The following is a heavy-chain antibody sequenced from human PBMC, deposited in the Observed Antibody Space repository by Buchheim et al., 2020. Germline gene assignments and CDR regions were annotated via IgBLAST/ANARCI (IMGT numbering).Heavy chain of an antibody. Sequence: QVQVVESGGGVVQPGRSLRLSCAASGFTSRNYGMHWVRQAPGKGLEWVTVISNDGSNKQYADSVKGRFTFSRDNSKNTMYLQMNSLRVDDTAVYYCVGDSSPSGSDGYYFDYWGQGTL. CDR3: VGDSSPSGSDGYYFDY. V-gene: IGHV3-30*04. CDR2: ISNDGSNK. CDR1: GFTSRNYG. J-gene: IGHJ4*02. D-gene: IGHD1-26*01.